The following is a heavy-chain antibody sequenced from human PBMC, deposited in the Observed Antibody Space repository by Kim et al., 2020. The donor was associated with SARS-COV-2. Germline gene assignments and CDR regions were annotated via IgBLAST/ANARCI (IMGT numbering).Heavy chain of an antibody. D-gene: IGHD3-10*01. V-gene: IGHV3-30*01. Sequence: GRFTISRDNSKNTLYLQMNSLRAEDTAVYYCARSGPYYYCSGSYSSFDYWGQGTLVTVSS. CDR3: ARSGPYYYCSGSYSSFDY. J-gene: IGHJ4*02.